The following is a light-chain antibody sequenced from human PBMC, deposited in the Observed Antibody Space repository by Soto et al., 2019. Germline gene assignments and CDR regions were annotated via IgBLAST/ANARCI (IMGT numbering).Light chain of an antibody. J-gene: IGKJ4*01. CDR3: QQLNSYPRLFN. CDR1: QRIDTY. CDR2: AAS. Sequence: DIQMTQSPSTLSASVGDRVTITCRASQRIDTYLAWYQQKPGKAPKLLIYAASNLQSGVSSRFIGRGSGKEFTLTISSLQPEDLATYYCQQLNSYPRLFNFGGGTKVDIK. V-gene: IGKV1-5*01.